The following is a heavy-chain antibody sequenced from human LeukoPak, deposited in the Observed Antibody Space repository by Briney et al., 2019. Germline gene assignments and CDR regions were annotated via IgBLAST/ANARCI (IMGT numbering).Heavy chain of an antibody. CDR2: IYDSGSP. Sequence: SETLSLTCTVSGGSLSSYYWTWIRQPPGKGLEWIGYIYDSGSPNYNPSLKSRVTISLDTSKNQFSLMLNSVTPADTAVYFCARDGGRRGWFDPWGQGTLVTVSS. V-gene: IGHV4-59*01. CDR1: GGSLSSYY. CDR3: ARDGGRRGWFDP. J-gene: IGHJ5*02.